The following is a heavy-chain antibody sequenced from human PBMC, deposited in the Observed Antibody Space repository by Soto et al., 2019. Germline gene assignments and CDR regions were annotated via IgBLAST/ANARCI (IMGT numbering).Heavy chain of an antibody. D-gene: IGHD6-19*01. Sequence: QVQLQESGPGLVKPSQTLSLTCTVSGVSISSGGYFWTWIRQFPGKGLEWIGNISSSGSTSYNPSLESGVTISVDTSENEFSLKVTSVTAAATAVYFCARLGYSGGWPAQYFDEWGQGTLVTVSA. CDR3: ARLGYSGGWPAQYFDE. CDR2: ISSSGST. J-gene: IGHJ4*02. CDR1: GVSISSGGYF. V-gene: IGHV4-31*03.